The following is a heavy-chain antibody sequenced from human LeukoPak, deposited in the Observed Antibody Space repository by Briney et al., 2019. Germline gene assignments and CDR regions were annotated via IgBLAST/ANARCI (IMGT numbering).Heavy chain of an antibody. D-gene: IGHD3-22*01. CDR2: IKQDGSEK. V-gene: IGHV3-7*05. CDR3: ARDWNYYDSSGYYPTFDY. Sequence: GGSLRLSCAASGFTFSSYWMSWVRQAPGKGLEWVANIKQDGSEKYYVDSVKGRFTISRDNAKSSLYLQMNSLRAEDTAVYYCARDWNYYDSSGYYPTFDYWAREPWSPSPQ. J-gene: IGHJ4*02. CDR1: GFTFSSYW.